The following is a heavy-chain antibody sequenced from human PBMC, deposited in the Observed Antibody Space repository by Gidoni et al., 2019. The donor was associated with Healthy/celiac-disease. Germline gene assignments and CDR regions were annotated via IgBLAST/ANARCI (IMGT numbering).Heavy chain of an antibody. Sequence: EVQLVETGGGLIQPGGSLRLSCAASGFTVSSNYMSWVRQAPGKGLEWVSVIYSGGSTYYADSVKGRFTISRDNSKNTRYLQMNSLRAEDTAVYYCARVMVGYCSSTSCYGDAFDIWGQGTMVTVSS. CDR3: ARVMVGYCSSTSCYGDAFDI. CDR2: IYSGGST. J-gene: IGHJ3*02. V-gene: IGHV3-53*02. CDR1: GFTVSSNY. D-gene: IGHD2-2*01.